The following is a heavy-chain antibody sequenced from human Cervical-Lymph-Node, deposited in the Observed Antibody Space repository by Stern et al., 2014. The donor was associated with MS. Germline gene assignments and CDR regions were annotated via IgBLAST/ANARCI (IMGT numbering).Heavy chain of an antibody. D-gene: IGHD6-19*01. CDR2: IYSSGST. CDR1: RGSISSSSYY. Sequence: QLQLQESGPGLVKPSETLSLTCTVSRGSISSSSYYWGWIRQPPGKGLEWIGSIYSSGSTYYNPSLKSRVTISVDTSKNPFSLKLSSVTAADTAVYYCARQAVAGRVYRFDPWGQGTLVTVSS. V-gene: IGHV4-39*01. J-gene: IGHJ5*02. CDR3: ARQAVAGRVYRFDP.